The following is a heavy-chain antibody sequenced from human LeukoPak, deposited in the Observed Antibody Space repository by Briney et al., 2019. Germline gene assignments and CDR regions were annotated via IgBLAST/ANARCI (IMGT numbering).Heavy chain of an antibody. CDR3: AKGYCSGGSCPNYYYYMDV. D-gene: IGHD2-15*01. CDR1: GFTFRNYA. V-gene: IGHV3-23*01. Sequence: PGGSLRLSCVASGFTFRNYAMSWVRQAPGKGLEWVSAISGSGASTYCADSVKGRFTISRDNSKSTLFLQMDSLRVEDTADYYCAKGYCSGGSCPNYYYYMDVWGRGTTVPVSS. J-gene: IGHJ6*03. CDR2: ISGSGAST.